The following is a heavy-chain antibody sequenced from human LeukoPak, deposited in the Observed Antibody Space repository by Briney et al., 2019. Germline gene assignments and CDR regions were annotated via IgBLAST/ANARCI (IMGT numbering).Heavy chain of an antibody. CDR1: GFTFRSYE. CDR3: ARANWFDY. CDR2: ISSSGGTI. D-gene: IGHD2-8*01. V-gene: IGHV3-48*03. Sequence: PGGSLRLSCAASGFTFRSYEMNWVRQAPGKGLEWVSYISSSGGTIYYADSVKGRFTISRDNAKNSLYLQMNSLRAEDTAVYYCARANWFDYWGQGSLVTVSS. J-gene: IGHJ5*01.